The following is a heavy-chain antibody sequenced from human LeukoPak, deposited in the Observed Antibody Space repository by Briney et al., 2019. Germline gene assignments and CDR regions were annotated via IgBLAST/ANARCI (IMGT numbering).Heavy chain of an antibody. V-gene: IGHV4-4*07. J-gene: IGHJ4*02. CDR3: ASSPMVMFDY. CDR2: IYNSGST. Sequence: SETLSLTCTVSGGSISSYYWSWIRQPAGKGLEWIGRIYNSGSTTYNPSLKSRVTMSVDTSKNQFSLKLSSVTAADTAVYYCASSPMVMFDYWGQGTLVTVSS. D-gene: IGHD5-18*01. CDR1: GGSISSYY.